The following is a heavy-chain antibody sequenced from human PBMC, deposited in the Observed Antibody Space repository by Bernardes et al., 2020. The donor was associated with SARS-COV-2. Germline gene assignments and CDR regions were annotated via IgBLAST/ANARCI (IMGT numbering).Heavy chain of an antibody. V-gene: IGHV3-21*01. Sequence: VGSLSLSCAASGFIFRSYSMNWVRQAPGQGLEWVSSISSTSSYIYYADSVKGRFTISRDNAKNSLYLQMSSLRAEDTAVYYCARDGRIAVTATSDYWGHGTLVTVSS. CDR3: ARDGRIAVTATSDY. D-gene: IGHD6-19*01. J-gene: IGHJ4*01. CDR2: ISSTSSYI. CDR1: GFIFRSYS.